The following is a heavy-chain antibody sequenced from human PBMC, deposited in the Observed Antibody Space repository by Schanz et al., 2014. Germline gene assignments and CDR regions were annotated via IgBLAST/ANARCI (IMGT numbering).Heavy chain of an antibody. J-gene: IGHJ4*02. CDR3: ARGLVRYFAY. V-gene: IGHV1-2*06. CDR2: INPNSGAT. CDR1: GYTFTDYH. D-gene: IGHD2-8*02. Sequence: QVQLVQSGAEVKKPGASVKVSCKASGYTFTDYHIHWVRQAPGQGLEWMGQINPNSGATIYAQNFQGRVTMTRDTSISTAYMELSRLRSDDTAVYYCARGLVRYFAYWGQGTVVTVSS.